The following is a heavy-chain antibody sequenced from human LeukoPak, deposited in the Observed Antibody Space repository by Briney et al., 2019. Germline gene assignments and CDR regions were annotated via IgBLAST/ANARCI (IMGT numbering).Heavy chain of an antibody. CDR2: ISYDGSNK. CDR1: GFTVSSNF. D-gene: IGHD1-26*01. Sequence: PGGSLRLSCAASGFTVSSNFMSWVRQAPGKGLEWVAVISYDGSNKYYADSVKGRFTISRDNSKNTLYLQMNSLRAEDTAVYYCAKGRGIVGATPFDYWGQGTLVTVSS. CDR3: AKGRGIVGATPFDY. J-gene: IGHJ4*02. V-gene: IGHV3-30*18.